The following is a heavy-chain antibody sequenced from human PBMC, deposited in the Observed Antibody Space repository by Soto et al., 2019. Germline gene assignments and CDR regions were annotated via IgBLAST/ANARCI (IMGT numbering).Heavy chain of an antibody. CDR2: INPNSGGT. J-gene: IGHJ5*02. CDR1: GYTFTGYY. D-gene: IGHD6-6*01. CDR3: ARGTYSSSSWYWFDP. Sequence: VASVKVSCKASGYTFTGYYMHWVRQAPGQGLEWMGWINPNSGGTNYAQNFQGRVTMTRDTSISTAYMELSRLRSDDTAVYYCARGTYSSSSWYWFDPWGQGTLVTVSS. V-gene: IGHV1-2*02.